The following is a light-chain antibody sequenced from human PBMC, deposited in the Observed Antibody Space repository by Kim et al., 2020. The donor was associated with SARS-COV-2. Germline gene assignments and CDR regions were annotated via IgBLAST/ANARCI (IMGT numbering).Light chain of an antibody. V-gene: IGLV3-19*01. CDR2: GKN. J-gene: IGLJ2*01. CDR1: SLRSYF. Sequence: GLGTTVRITFQGDSLRSYFASWYQQRPGQAPVLVIYGKNNRPSGIPDRFSGSSSGSTASLTISGAQAEDEADYYCHSRDSHATHPIGGGTQLTVL. CDR3: HSRDSHATHP.